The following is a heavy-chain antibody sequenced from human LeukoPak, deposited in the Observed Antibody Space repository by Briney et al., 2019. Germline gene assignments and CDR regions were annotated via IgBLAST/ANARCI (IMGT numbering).Heavy chain of an antibody. V-gene: IGHV1-69*01. CDR1: GGTFSSYA. CDR3: ARGSPVGWQEMYYFDY. CDR2: IIPIFGTA. Sequence: SVKVSCKASGGTFSSYAISWVRQAPGQGLEWMGGIIPIFGTANYAQKFQGRVTITADESTSTAYMELSSLRSEDTAVYYCARGSPVGWQEMYYFDYWGQGTLVTVSS. J-gene: IGHJ4*02.